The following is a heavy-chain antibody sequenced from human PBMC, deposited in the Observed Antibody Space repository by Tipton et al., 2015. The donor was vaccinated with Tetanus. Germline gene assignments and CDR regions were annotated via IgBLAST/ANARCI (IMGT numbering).Heavy chain of an antibody. CDR2: ISNGNP. Sequence: TLSLTCTVSRGPISSYYWGWIRQPAGKGLEWIGHISNGNPDYTPSLKNRLILSADTSKNELSLKLQSVTAADAAVYYCARGITDGYFRRLDYWGQGIRVAVSP. V-gene: IGHV4-4*07. CDR3: ARGITDGYFRRLDY. CDR1: RGPISSYY. J-gene: IGHJ4*02. D-gene: IGHD5-18*01.